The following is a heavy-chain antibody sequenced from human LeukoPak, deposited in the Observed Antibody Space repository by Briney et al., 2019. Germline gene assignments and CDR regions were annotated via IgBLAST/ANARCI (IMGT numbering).Heavy chain of an antibody. J-gene: IGHJ5*02. CDR3: ARSGRSWYDWSDP. CDR2: ISDYNSNR. V-gene: IGHV1-18*01. Sequence: ASVKVSCKASGYTFSNYGINWLRQAPGQGLEWMGWISDYNSNRNYVQKFQGRFTLTADTSSSTAYMELRSLTSDDTATYYCARSGRSWYDWSDPSGQGTQVTVSA. D-gene: IGHD6-13*01. CDR1: GYTFSNYG.